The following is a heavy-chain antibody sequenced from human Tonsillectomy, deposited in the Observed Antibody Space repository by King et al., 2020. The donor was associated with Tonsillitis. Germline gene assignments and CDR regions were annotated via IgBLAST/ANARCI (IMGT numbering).Heavy chain of an antibody. CDR1: GFTFSSYS. D-gene: IGHD3-3*01. Sequence: VQLVESGGGLVKPGGSLRLSCAASGFTFSSYSMNWVRQAPGKGLEWVSSMRSSSSYIYYADSVKGRFTISRDNAKNSMYLQMNSLRAEDTAVYYCARDHYNDFWSVYYWVYYYGMDVWGQGTTVTVSS. CDR3: ARDHYNDFWSVYYWVYYYGMDV. CDR2: MRSSSSYI. J-gene: IGHJ6*02. V-gene: IGHV3-21*01.